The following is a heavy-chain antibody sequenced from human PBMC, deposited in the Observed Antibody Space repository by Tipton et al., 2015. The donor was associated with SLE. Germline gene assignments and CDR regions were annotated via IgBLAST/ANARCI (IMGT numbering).Heavy chain of an antibody. J-gene: IGHJ4*02. CDR1: GLIFSTYW. Sequence: SLRLSCAASGLIFSTYWMSWVRQAPGKALEWVANINQDGSKKYYVGSVKGRFTISRDNAKNSLYLQMNSLRAEDTAIYYCARSRALNYWGQGTLVTVTS. CDR2: INQDGSKK. CDR3: ARSRALNY. V-gene: IGHV3-7*01.